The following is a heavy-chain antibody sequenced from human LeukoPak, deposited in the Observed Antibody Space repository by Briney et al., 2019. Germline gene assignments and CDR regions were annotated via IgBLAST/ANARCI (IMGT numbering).Heavy chain of an antibody. Sequence: GGSLRLSCAASGFTFGSYSMNWVRQAPGKGLEWVSSISSSSSYIYYADSVKGRFTISRDNAKNSLYLQMNSLRAEDTAVYYCALVHVEGYCSSTSCYAFDYWGQGTLVTVSS. CDR1: GFTFGSYS. V-gene: IGHV3-21*01. J-gene: IGHJ4*02. CDR3: ALVHVEGYCSSTSCYAFDY. CDR2: ISSSSSYI. D-gene: IGHD2-2*01.